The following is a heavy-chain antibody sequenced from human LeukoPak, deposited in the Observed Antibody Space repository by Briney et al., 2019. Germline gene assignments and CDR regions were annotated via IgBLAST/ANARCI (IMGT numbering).Heavy chain of an antibody. J-gene: IGHJ4*02. D-gene: IGHD3-3*01. V-gene: IGHV4-59*01. CDR3: ARAEYDFWSGYPYYFDY. CDR2: IYYSGST. Sequence: SEILSLTCTVSGGSISSYYWSWIRQPPGKGLEWIGYIYYSGSTNYNPSLKSRVTISVDTSKNQFSLKLSSVTAADTAVYYCARAEYDFWSGYPYYFDYWGQGTLVTVSS. CDR1: GGSISSYY.